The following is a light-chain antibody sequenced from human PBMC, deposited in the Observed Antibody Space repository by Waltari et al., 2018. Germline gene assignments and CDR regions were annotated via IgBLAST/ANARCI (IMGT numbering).Light chain of an antibody. CDR1: ENVNNY. Sequence: DIQMTQSPSSLSASVGDRVTNTCRASENVNNYLNWYQQKPGQAPNLLIYRASTLQSGVPSRFSGSGSGTEYTFTINSLQSEDAGIYYCQNGYDIPYNFGRGTKVEI. CDR2: RAS. J-gene: IGKJ2*01. CDR3: QNGYDIPYN. V-gene: IGKV1-39*02.